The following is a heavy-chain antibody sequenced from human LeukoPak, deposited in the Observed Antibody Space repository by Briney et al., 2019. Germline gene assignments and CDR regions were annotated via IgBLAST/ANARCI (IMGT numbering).Heavy chain of an antibody. J-gene: IGHJ1*01. CDR2: IYHSGST. Sequence: PSETLSLTCTVSGGSISCGDYYWSWIRQPPGKGLKWIGYIYHSGSTNYNPSLQSRVTISVDTSKNQFSLNLNSVTAADTAVYYCARGGAARLHFQNWGQGTLVTVSS. V-gene: IGHV4-61*08. D-gene: IGHD6-6*01. CDR3: ARGGAARLHFQN. CDR1: GGSISCGDYY.